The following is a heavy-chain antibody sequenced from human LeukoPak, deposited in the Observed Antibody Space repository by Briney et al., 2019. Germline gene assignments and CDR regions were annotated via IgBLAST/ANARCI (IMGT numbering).Heavy chain of an antibody. CDR1: GFTFSSYA. V-gene: IGHV3-23*01. J-gene: IGHJ6*03. CDR3: AKLGGNSNFYYYYMDV. CDR2: ISGGSGST. Sequence: GGSLRLSCAASGFTFSSYAMSWVSQAQGKGLEWVSTISGGSGSTFFADSVKGRFTISRDNSKGTLYLQMNSLRAEDTAVYSCAKLGGNSNFYYYYMDVWGKGTTVTVSS. D-gene: IGHD4-23*01.